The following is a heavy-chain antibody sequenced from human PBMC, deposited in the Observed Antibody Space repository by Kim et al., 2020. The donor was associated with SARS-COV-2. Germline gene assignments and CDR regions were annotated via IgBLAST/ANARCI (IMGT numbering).Heavy chain of an antibody. J-gene: IGHJ4*02. CDR2: GST. CDR3: ARHASSEDY. D-gene: IGHD6-6*01. Sequence: GSTDSTTSLKSRVTISVDTSKNQCSLKLSSVTAADTAVYYCARHASSEDYWGQGTLVTVSS. V-gene: IGHV4-39*01.